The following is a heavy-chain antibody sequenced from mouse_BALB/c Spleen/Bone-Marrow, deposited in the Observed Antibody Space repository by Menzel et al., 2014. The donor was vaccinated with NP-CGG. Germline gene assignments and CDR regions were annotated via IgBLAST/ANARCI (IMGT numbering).Heavy chain of an antibody. CDR1: GYTFTSYW. V-gene: IGHV1-7*01. Sequence: VQLQQSGAELAKPGASVKMSCKASGYTFTSYWMHWVKQRPGQGLEWTGYINPSTGYTEYNQKFKDKATLTADKSSSTAYMQLSSLTSEDSAVYYCARSGDYDGFSYWGQGTTLTVSS. CDR2: INPSTGYT. J-gene: IGHJ2*01. D-gene: IGHD2-4*01. CDR3: ARSGDYDGFSY.